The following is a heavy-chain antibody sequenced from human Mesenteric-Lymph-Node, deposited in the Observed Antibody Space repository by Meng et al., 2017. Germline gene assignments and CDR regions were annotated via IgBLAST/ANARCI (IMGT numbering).Heavy chain of an antibody. CDR2: IHHTGST. CDR1: GGSISSGDW. Sequence: QVQLPESGPGLVKPSGTLSLPCAVSGGSISSGDWWSWVRQPPGKGLEWIGEIHHTGSTNYNPSFKSRVTILVDKSENLFSLRLTSVTAADTAVYYCASAGYYCLDYWGQGSLVTVSS. J-gene: IGHJ4*02. D-gene: IGHD2/OR15-2a*01. CDR3: ASAGYYCLDY. V-gene: IGHV4-4*02.